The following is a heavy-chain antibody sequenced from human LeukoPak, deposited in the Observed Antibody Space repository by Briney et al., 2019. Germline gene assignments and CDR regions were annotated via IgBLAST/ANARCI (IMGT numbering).Heavy chain of an antibody. CDR3: ARVDTAMVGLLDY. Sequence: SETLSLTCAVSGVSISSSSYYWGWIRQPPGKGLEWIGSIYYSESTYYNPSLKSRVTISVDTSKNQFSLKLSSVTAADTAVYYCARVDTAMVGLLDYWGQGTLVTVSS. D-gene: IGHD5-18*01. V-gene: IGHV4-39*07. CDR2: IYYSEST. CDR1: GVSISSSSYY. J-gene: IGHJ4*02.